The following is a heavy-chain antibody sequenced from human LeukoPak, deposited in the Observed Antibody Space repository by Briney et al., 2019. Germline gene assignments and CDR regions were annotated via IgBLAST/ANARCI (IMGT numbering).Heavy chain of an antibody. Sequence: GSLRLSCAASGFTFSSYGMHWVRQAPGKGLEWVAVISYDGSNKYYADSVKGRFTISRDNSKNTLYLQMNSLRAEDTAVYYCAKDFGFKSVYYYYGMDVWGQGTTVTVSS. D-gene: IGHD3-16*01. CDR3: AKDFGFKSVYYYYGMDV. V-gene: IGHV3-30*18. CDR1: GFTFSSYG. CDR2: ISYDGSNK. J-gene: IGHJ6*02.